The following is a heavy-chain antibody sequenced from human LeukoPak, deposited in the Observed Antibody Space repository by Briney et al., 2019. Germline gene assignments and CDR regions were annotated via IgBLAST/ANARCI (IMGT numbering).Heavy chain of an antibody. CDR2: INSDGSTT. V-gene: IGHV3-74*01. CDR1: GFTFSSYG. Sequence: GGSLRLSCAASGFTFSSYGMYWVRQAPGKGLVWVSRINSDGSTTSYADSVKGRFTISRDNAKNTLYLQINSLRAEDTAVYYCARVGTTSNFYYYYGMDVWGQGTTVTVSS. CDR3: ARVGTTSNFYYYYGMDV. J-gene: IGHJ6*02. D-gene: IGHD2/OR15-2a*01.